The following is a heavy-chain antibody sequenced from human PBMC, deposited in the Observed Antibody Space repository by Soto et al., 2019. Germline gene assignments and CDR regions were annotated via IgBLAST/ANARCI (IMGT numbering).Heavy chain of an antibody. D-gene: IGHD2-15*01. J-gene: IGHJ6*03. Sequence: QVQLQESGPGLVKPSETLSLTCTVSGGSISRYYWSWIRQPPGKGLEWIGYIDDNGRADYNPSLESRVTISIDTSKNQFSLKLGSVTAADSAVYYCARHEVGYRMGGSCPYYLDVWGKGTAVAVSS. CDR1: GGSISRYY. CDR3: ARHEVGYRMGGSCPYYLDV. V-gene: IGHV4-59*08. CDR2: IDDNGRA.